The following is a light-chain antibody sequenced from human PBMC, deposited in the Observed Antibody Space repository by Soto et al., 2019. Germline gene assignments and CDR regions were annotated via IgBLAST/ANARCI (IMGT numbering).Light chain of an antibody. V-gene: IGLV2-8*01. CDR3: SSYGGNSNYV. Sequence: QSVLTQPPSASVSPGQSVTSSCTGTSSDVGLYDYVSWYQQHPGKVPKLLIYEVTQRPSGVPDRFSGSKSGNTASLTVSGLQAEDEADYYCSSYGGNSNYVFGTGTKVTVL. CDR2: EVT. CDR1: SSDVGLYDY. J-gene: IGLJ1*01.